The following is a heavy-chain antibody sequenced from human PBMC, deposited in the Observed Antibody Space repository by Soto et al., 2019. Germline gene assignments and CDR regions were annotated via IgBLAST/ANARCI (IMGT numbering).Heavy chain of an antibody. Sequence: ASVEVCCASCRYTLKVYEIAGVRKATGQGLEWMGWINPNSGGTNYAQKFQGWVTMTRDTSISTAYMELSRLRSDDTAVYYCARAYYGSGADYYMDVWGKGTTVTAP. V-gene: IGHV1-2*04. D-gene: IGHD3-10*01. CDR2: INPNSGGT. CDR3: ARAYYGSGADYYMDV. J-gene: IGHJ6*03. CDR1: RYTLKVYE.